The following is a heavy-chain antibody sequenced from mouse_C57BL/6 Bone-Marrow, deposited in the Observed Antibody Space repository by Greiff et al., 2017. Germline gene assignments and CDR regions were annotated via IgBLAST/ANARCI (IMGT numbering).Heavy chain of an antibody. CDR2: ISDGGSYT. CDR3: ARTNWDGIAY. CDR1: GFTFSSYA. V-gene: IGHV5-4*01. J-gene: IGHJ3*01. Sequence: EVQGVKSGGGLVKPGGSLKLSCAASGFTFSSYAMSWVRQTPEKRLEWVATISDGGSYTYYPDNVKGRFTISRDNAKNNLYLQMSHLKSEDTAMYYCARTNWDGIAYWGQGTLVTVSA. D-gene: IGHD4-1*01.